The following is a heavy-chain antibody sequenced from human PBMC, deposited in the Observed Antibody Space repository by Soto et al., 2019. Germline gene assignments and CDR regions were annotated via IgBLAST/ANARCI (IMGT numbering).Heavy chain of an antibody. CDR3: ARDPGYYDILTGPGAFDI. Sequence: WGSLRLSCGAAGFTCSDYYSSWIRQAPGKGLEGVSYISSSSSYTNYADSVKGRFTISRDNAKNSLYLQMSSLRAEDTAVYYCARDPGYYDILTGPGAFDIWAQGTMVTVSS. V-gene: IGHV3-11*05. J-gene: IGHJ3*02. CDR2: ISSSSSYT. D-gene: IGHD3-9*01. CDR1: GFTCSDYY.